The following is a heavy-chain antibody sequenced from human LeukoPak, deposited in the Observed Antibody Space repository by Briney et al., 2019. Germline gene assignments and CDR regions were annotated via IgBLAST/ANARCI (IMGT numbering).Heavy chain of an antibody. CDR3: ARDSTGTVLLEY. Sequence: ASVKVSCKASGYTFTSYPIHWVRQAPGQRLEWMGWSNGGNGNTKYSQEFQDRVTITRDTSASKAYMELSSMRSEDMAVYYCARDSTGTVLLEYWGQGTLVTVSS. J-gene: IGHJ4*02. CDR1: GYTFTSYP. CDR2: SNGGNGNT. V-gene: IGHV1-3*02. D-gene: IGHD1-7*01.